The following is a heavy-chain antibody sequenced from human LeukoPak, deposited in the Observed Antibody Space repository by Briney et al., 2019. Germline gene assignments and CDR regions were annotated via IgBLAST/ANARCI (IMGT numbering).Heavy chain of an antibody. CDR3: ARREAVAGIGAFDI. V-gene: IGHV4-38-2*01. CDR1: SYSISSGYY. CDR2: FYHSGST. Sequence: SETLSLTCAVSSYSISSGYYWGWIRQPPGKGLEWIGSFYHSGSTYYNPSLKSRVTISVDTSKNQFSLKLSSVTAADTAVYYCARREAVAGIGAFDIRGQGTMVTVSS. J-gene: IGHJ3*02. D-gene: IGHD6-19*01.